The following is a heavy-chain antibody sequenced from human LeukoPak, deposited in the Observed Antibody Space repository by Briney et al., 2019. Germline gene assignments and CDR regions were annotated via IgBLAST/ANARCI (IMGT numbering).Heavy chain of an antibody. J-gene: IGHJ4*02. CDR2: INHSGST. CDR3: VRADDIVVVPDAYFDY. D-gene: IGHD2-2*01. Sequence: PSETLSLTCAVYGGSFSGYYWSWIRQPPGKGLEWIREINHSGSTNYNPSLKSRVTISVDTSKNQFSLKLSSVTAADTAVYYCVRADDIVVVPDAYFDYWGQGTLVTVSS. V-gene: IGHV4-34*01. CDR1: GGSFSGYY.